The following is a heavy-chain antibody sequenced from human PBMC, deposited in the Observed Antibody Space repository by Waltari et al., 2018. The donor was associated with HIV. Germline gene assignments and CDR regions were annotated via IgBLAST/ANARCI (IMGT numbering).Heavy chain of an antibody. D-gene: IGHD6-19*01. CDR1: GGSFSDYY. CDR2: INHLGNS. J-gene: IGHJ2*01. Sequence: QVQLQQWGAGVLTPSESLSLNCAVYGGSFSDYYWTWIRQPPGKGLESIGEINHLGNSNQNPSLKSRVTISVDTSKKQFSLKLSSVTAAETTVYYCARGLRGSGGSPYFDVWGRGTLVTVSS. V-gene: IGHV4-34*01. CDR3: ARGLRGSGGSPYFDV.